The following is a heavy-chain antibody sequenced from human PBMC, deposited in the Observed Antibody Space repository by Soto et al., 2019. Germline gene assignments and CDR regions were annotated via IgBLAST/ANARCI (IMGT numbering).Heavy chain of an antibody. Sequence: GVSLKISCNGSGYSFTSYWIGWVRQMPWKGLEWMGIIYPGDSDTRYSPSFQGQVTISADKSISTAYLQWSSLKASDTAMYYCARRSSSGAYYYYGMDVWGQGTTVTVSS. V-gene: IGHV5-51*01. D-gene: IGHD7-27*01. CDR1: GYSFTSYW. CDR2: IYPGDSDT. J-gene: IGHJ6*02. CDR3: ARRSSSGAYYYYGMDV.